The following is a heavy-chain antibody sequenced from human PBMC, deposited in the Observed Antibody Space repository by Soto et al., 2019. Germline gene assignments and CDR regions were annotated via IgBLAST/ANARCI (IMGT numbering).Heavy chain of an antibody. CDR2: ISWNSGSI. V-gene: IGHV3-9*01. J-gene: IGHJ4*02. CDR1: GFTFDDYA. Sequence: EVQLVGSGGGLVQPGRSLRLSCAASGFTFDDYAMHWVRQAPGKGLEWVSGISWNSGSIGYADSVKGRFTISRDNAKNSLYLQMNSLRAEDTALYYCAKDKTGYSSGRFDYWGQGTLVTVSS. CDR3: AKDKTGYSSGRFDY. D-gene: IGHD6-19*01.